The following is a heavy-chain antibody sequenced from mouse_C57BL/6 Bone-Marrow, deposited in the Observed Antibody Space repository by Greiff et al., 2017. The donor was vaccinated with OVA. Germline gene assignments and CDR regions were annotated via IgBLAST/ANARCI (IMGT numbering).Heavy chain of an antibody. CDR3: ARRMTTVVYFDY. V-gene: IGHV1-82*01. D-gene: IGHD1-1*01. CDR2: IYPGDGDT. Sequence: VKLMESGPELVKPGASVKISCKASGYAFSSSWMNWVKQRPGKGLEWIGRIYPGDGDTNYNGKFKGKATLTADKSSSTAYMQLSSLTSEDSAVYFCARRMTTVVYFDYWGQGTTLTVSS. J-gene: IGHJ2*01. CDR1: GYAFSSSW.